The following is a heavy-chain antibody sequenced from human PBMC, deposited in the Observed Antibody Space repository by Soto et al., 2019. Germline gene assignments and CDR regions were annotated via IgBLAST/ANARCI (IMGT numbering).Heavy chain of an antibody. J-gene: IGHJ6*02. CDR1: GYTFTSYD. Sequence: ASVKVSCKASGYTFTSYDINWVRQATGQGLEWMGWMNPNSGNTGYAQKFQGRVTMTRNTSISTAYMELSSLGSEDTAVYYCARGGYSSGWYTFSYYYYGMDVWGQGTTVTVSS. V-gene: IGHV1-8*01. CDR2: MNPNSGNT. D-gene: IGHD6-19*01. CDR3: ARGGYSSGWYTFSYYYYGMDV.